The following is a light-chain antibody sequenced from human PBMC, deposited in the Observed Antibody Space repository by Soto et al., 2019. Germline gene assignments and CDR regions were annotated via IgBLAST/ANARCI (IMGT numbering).Light chain of an antibody. Sequence: QSALTQPASVSGSPGQSITISCTGTSSDVGGYNYVSWYQQHPGKAPELMIYDVSNRPSGVSNRFSGSKSGNTASLTISGLQAEDEADYYCSSYTSSSNYVFGTGTKLTVL. J-gene: IGLJ1*01. CDR1: SSDVGGYNY. V-gene: IGLV2-14*01. CDR3: SSYTSSSNYV. CDR2: DVS.